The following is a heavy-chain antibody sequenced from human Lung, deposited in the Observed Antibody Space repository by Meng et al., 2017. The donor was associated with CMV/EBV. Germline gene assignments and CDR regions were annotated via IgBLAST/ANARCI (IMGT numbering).Heavy chain of an antibody. CDR1: GFTFGDFG. V-gene: IGHV3-20*03. CDR2: INGKGGTI. J-gene: IGHJ6*02. Sequence: GGSLRLXXAASGFTFGDFGMGWVRQAPGKGLEWVSGINGKGGTIGYADSVKGRFTISRDNGKNFLYLQMNSLRAEDTALYFCVRGHTYVDYYFYGMDVWGQGXTVTVSS. D-gene: IGHD5-18*01. CDR3: VRGHTYVDYYFYGMDV.